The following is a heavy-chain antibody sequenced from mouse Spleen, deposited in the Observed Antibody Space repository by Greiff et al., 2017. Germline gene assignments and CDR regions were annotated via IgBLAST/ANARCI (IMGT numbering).Heavy chain of an antibody. Sequence: VHVKQSGAELVRPGASVKLSCTASGFNIKDDYMQWVKQRPEQGLEWIGWIDPENGDTEYASKFQGKATITADTSSNTAYLQLSSLTSEDTAVYYCTTSSMITTYYFDYWGQGTTLTVSS. CDR2: IDPENGDT. V-gene: IGHV14-4*01. D-gene: IGHD2-4*01. CDR3: TTSSMITTYYFDY. J-gene: IGHJ2*01. CDR1: GFNIKDDY.